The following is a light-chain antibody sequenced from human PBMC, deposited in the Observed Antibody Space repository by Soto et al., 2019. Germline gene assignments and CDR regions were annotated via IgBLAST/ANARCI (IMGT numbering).Light chain of an antibody. V-gene: IGKV3-20*01. J-gene: IGKJ1*01. CDR2: GAS. CDR1: QSVSDFY. CDR3: QQYGNSPVT. Sequence: EIVLRQSPGTLSLSPGETGTLSCRASQSVSDFYLAWYQQKPGQAPRLLIYGASSRATGIPDRFSGSGSGTEFTLTISRLEPEDFAVYYCQQYGNSPVTFGQGTKVDIK.